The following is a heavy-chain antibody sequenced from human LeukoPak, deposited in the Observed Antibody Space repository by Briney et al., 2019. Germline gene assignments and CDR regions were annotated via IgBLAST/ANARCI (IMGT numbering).Heavy chain of an antibody. V-gene: IGHV3-33*01. D-gene: IGHD6-19*01. CDR1: GFTFSSYG. J-gene: IGHJ4*02. Sequence: GRFLRLSCAASGFTFSSYGMHWVRQAPGKGLEWVAVIWYDGSNKYYADSVKGRFTISRDNSKNTLYLQMNSLRAEDTAVYYCARARPGIAVADYYFDYWGQGTLVTVSS. CDR2: IWYDGSNK. CDR3: ARARPGIAVADYYFDY.